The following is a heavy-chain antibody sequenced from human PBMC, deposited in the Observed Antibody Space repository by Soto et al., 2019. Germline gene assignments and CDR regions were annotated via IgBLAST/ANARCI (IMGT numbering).Heavy chain of an antibody. CDR2: ISGSGGST. D-gene: IGHD3-9*01. V-gene: IGHV3-23*01. Sequence: EVQLLESGGGLVQPGGSLRLSCAASGFTFSSYAMSWVRQAPGKGLEWVSAISGSGGSTYYADSVKGRFTISRDNSKNPLYLQMNSLRAEDTAVYYCAKGYVDWPYYYYYMDVWGKGTTGTVSS. J-gene: IGHJ6*03. CDR3: AKGYVDWPYYYYYMDV. CDR1: GFTFSSYA.